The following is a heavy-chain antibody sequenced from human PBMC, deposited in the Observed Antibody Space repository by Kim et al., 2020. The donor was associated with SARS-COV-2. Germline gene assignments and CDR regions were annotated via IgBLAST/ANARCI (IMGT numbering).Heavy chain of an antibody. D-gene: IGHD1-26*01. CDR2: SGGSGGTT. V-gene: IGHV3-23*01. CDR1: GFTFSRFA. Sequence: GGSLRLSCATSGFTFSRFAMNWFRQDPGKGLEWGSASGGSGGTTYYAESVKDRFTISRDNSKNTVFLQMRSLRVEDTAGYYCANVVSGGYGGTGAFDIWG. CDR3: ANVVSGGYGGTGAFDI. J-gene: IGHJ3*02.